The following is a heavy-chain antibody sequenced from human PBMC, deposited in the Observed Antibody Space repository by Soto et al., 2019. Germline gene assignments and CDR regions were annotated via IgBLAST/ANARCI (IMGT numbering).Heavy chain of an antibody. CDR3: ASPRIAVAGHIDY. CDR2: ISSSGSTI. J-gene: IGHJ4*02. V-gene: IGHV3-11*01. CDR1: GFTFSDYY. D-gene: IGHD6-19*01. Sequence: GSLRLSCAASGFTFSDYYMSWIRQAPGKGLEWVSYISSSGSTIYYADSVKGRFTISRDNAKNSLYLQMNSLRAEDTAVYYCASPRIAVAGHIDYWGQGTLVTVSS.